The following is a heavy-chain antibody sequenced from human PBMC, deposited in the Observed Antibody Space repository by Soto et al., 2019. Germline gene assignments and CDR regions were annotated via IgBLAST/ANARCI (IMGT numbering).Heavy chain of an antibody. CDR2: IYSGGST. J-gene: IGHJ6*02. Sequence: EVQLVESGGGLIQPGGSLRLSCAASGFTVSSNYMSWVRQAPGKGLEWVSVIYSGGSTYYADSVKGRFTISRDNSKNTLYLQMKSLRAEDTAVYYCARDITVTRVGEGMDVWGQGTTVTVSS. V-gene: IGHV3-53*01. CDR1: GFTVSSNY. CDR3: ARDITVTRVGEGMDV. D-gene: IGHD4-17*01.